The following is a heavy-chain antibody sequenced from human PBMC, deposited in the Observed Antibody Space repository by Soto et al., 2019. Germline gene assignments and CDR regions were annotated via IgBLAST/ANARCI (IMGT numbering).Heavy chain of an antibody. D-gene: IGHD3-9*01. J-gene: IGHJ6*02. CDR3: TRAGEYYDILTGYRYYGMDV. CDR2: IRSKAYGGTT. Sequence: GGSLRLSYTASGLNFGDYAMSWFRKAPGKGLEWVGFIRSKAYGGTTEYAASVKGRFTISRDDSKSIAYLQMNSLKTEDTAVYYCTRAGEYYDILTGYRYYGMDVWGQGTTVTVSS. V-gene: IGHV3-49*03. CDR1: GLNFGDYA.